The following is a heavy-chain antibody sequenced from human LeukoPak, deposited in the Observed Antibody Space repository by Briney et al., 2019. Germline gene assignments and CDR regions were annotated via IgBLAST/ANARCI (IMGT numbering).Heavy chain of an antibody. CDR1: GFPFGSYP. CDR3: AKSRIVDHRGYFDY. CDR2: IGTTDDT. Sequence: GGSLRLSCVASGFPFGSYPMTRVRQSPVKGLEWVSTIGTTDDTYYADSVKGRFTISRDNYKDTLYLQMHSLGAEDTAIYYCAKSRIVDHRGYFDYWGQGTLVTVSS. J-gene: IGHJ4*02. D-gene: IGHD2-15*01. V-gene: IGHV3-23*01.